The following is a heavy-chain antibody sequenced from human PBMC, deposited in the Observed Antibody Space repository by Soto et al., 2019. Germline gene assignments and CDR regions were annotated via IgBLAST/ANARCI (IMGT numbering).Heavy chain of an antibody. CDR2: ISHSGST. CDR3: TSGSHVPHY. J-gene: IGHJ4*02. D-gene: IGHD6-6*01. V-gene: IGHV4-30-2*01. CDR1: GGSISSGGYS. Sequence: QLQLQESGSGLVKPSQTLSLTCAVSGGSISSGGYSWDWIRQPPGKGLEWIGYISHSGSTYYNPSLKSRVANSVDRSKNQFSLKLSSAAAADSAVYYGTSGSHVPHYWGQGTLVTVSS.